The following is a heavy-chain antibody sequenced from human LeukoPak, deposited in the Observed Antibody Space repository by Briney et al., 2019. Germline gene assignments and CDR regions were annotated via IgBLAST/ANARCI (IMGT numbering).Heavy chain of an antibody. Sequence: QPGGSLRLSCVVSGFTLSNYNMHWVRQIPGRGLEWLAFSLFDGSSTKYADSVKGRFTISRGNSKNTLYLQMNTLRIDDTGVYYCAKQKMSGAYLPDQWGQGIQVTVSS. V-gene: IGHV3-30*02. CDR2: SLFDGSST. J-gene: IGHJ4*02. D-gene: IGHD3-10*01. CDR1: GFTLSNYN. CDR3: AKQKMSGAYLPDQ.